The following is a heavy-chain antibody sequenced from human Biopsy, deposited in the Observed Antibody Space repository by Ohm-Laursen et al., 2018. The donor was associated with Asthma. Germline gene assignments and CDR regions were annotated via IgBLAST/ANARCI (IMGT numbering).Heavy chain of an antibody. J-gene: IGHJ6*02. Sequence: ASVKVSCKAPGGTFSNFAISWVRQAPGQGLEWLGGIITVFGTTNYSQKFQGRVTITADGSTSTAYMEVTSLRSEDTAIYYCARCRVGYSSGWSLLLKKIYYSGMDVWGQGTAVTVSS. D-gene: IGHD6-19*01. CDR2: IITVFGTT. V-gene: IGHV1-69*13. CDR3: ARCRVGYSSGWSLLLKKIYYSGMDV. CDR1: GGTFSNFA.